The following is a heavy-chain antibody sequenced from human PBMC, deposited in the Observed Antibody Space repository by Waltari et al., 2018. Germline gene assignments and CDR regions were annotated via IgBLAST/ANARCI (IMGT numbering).Heavy chain of an antibody. CDR1: GASIRTYY. D-gene: IGHD3-3*01. Sequence: QVQLQESGPGLVKPSETLSLTCTVSGASIRTYYWSWIRQPPGKGLEWIGYIFSSGSPNDTPSLKMRVTITGDTSKNQFSLKLSSVTAADTAVYYCARHFYYDFWSGYAVDYYYYGMDVWGQGTTVTVSS. J-gene: IGHJ6*02. CDR3: ARHFYYDFWSGYAVDYYYYGMDV. CDR2: IFSSGSP. V-gene: IGHV4-59*08.